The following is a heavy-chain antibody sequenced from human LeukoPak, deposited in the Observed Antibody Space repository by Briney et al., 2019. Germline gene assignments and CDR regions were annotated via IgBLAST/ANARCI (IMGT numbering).Heavy chain of an antibody. CDR3: ARVLIAVAGRPFDY. CDR2: INPNSGGT. V-gene: IGHV1-2*02. CDR1: GYTLTGYY. Sequence: ASVKVSCKASGYTLTGYYIHWVRQAPGQGLEWMGWINPNSGGTNYAQKFQGRVTMTRDTSISTAYMELSRLRSDDTAVYYCARVLIAVAGRPFDYWGQGTLVTVSS. J-gene: IGHJ4*02. D-gene: IGHD6-19*01.